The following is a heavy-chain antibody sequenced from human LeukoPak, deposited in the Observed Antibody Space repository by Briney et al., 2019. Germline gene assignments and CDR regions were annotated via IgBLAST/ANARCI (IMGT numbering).Heavy chain of an antibody. Sequence: AASVKVSCKASGYTFTSYDINWVRQATGQGLEWMGGIIPIFGTANYAQKFQGRVTITTDKSTSTAYMELSSLRSEDTAVYYCARDDQLNDFWSGYSYFQHWGQGTLVTVSS. CDR1: GYTFTSYD. D-gene: IGHD3-3*01. CDR3: ARDDQLNDFWSGYSYFQH. J-gene: IGHJ1*01. CDR2: IIPIFGTA. V-gene: IGHV1-69*05.